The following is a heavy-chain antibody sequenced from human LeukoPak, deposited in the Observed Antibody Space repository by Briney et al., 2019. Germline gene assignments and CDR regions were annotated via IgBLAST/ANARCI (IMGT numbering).Heavy chain of an antibody. D-gene: IGHD2-2*01. CDR2: ISGSGGST. CDR3: AKDLGPAAFYGMDV. J-gene: IGHJ6*02. CDR1: GFTFSSYA. Sequence: GGSLRLSCAVSGFTFSSYAMNWVRQAPGKGLEWVSVISGSGGSTYYADSVKGRFTISRDNSKNTLYLQMASLRAEDTAVYYCAKDLGPAAFYGMDVWGQGTTVTVSS. V-gene: IGHV3-23*01.